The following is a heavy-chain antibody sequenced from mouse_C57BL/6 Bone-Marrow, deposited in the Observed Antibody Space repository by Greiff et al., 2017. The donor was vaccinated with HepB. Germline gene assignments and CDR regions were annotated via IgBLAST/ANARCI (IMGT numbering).Heavy chain of an antibody. CDR2: ISYDGSN. D-gene: IGHD2-5*01. CDR3: AREGYYSNFYWYFDV. J-gene: IGHJ1*03. CDR1: GYSITSGYY. Sequence: EVQLQESGPGLVKPSQSLSLTCSVTGYSITSGYYWTWIRQFPGNNLEWMGYISYDGSNNYNPSLKNRISITRDTSKNQFFLKLNSVTTEDTATYYCAREGYYSNFYWYFDVWGTGTTVTVSS. V-gene: IGHV3-6*01.